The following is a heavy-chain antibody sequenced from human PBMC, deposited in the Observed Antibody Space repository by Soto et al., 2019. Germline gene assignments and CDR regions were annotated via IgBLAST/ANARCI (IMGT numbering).Heavy chain of an antibody. CDR2: FFIGGNT. D-gene: IGHD2-8*01. CDR3: ARRHVLDIDVDY. Sequence: SETLSLTCTVSGGSISSSTYYWGWMRQPPGKGLEWIASFFIGGNTYYNPSLKSRVTISVDTSKNQFSLKLSSVTAADTAVYSCARRHVLDIDVDYWGQGILVTVSS. J-gene: IGHJ4*02. CDR1: GGSISSSTYY. V-gene: IGHV4-39*01.